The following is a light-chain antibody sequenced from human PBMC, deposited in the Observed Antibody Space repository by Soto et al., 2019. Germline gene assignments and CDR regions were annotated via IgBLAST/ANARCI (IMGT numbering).Light chain of an antibody. CDR1: ESVSNS. CDR3: QQHNNWPLT. Sequence: ETVLTQSPATLSLSPGERATLSCRASESVSNSLAWYQHKPGQAPRLLIYNASNRATSIPARFSGSGSGTQFTLTISSLQSEDFAVYYCQQHNNWPLTFGGGTKVDIK. J-gene: IGKJ4*01. V-gene: IGKV3-11*01. CDR2: NAS.